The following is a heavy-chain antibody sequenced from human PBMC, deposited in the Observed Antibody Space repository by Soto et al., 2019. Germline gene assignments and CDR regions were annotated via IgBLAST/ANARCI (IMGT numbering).Heavy chain of an antibody. V-gene: IGHV1-69*08. J-gene: IGHJ5*02. Sequence: QVQLVQSGAEVKKPGSSVKVSCKASGGTFSSYTISWVRQAPGQGHEWMGRIITILGIANYAQKFQGRVTITADKSTCPAYMELSSLRSEYTAVYYCARDMLDIVVETHNWFGPWGQGTLVTVSS. CDR2: IITILGIA. CDR1: GGTFSSYT. D-gene: IGHD2-2*03. CDR3: ARDMLDIVVETHNWFGP.